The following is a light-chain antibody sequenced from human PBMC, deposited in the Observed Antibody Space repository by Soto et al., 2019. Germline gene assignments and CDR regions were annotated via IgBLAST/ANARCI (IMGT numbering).Light chain of an antibody. CDR2: GAS. CDR1: QSVSSSY. V-gene: IGKV3-20*01. Sequence: EIVLTQSPGTLSLSPGERATLSCRASQSVSSSYLAWYPQKTGQAPRLLIYGASSRATGLPDRFTGSWSGTTFTLTISRLGPEDFAVDYCQQYGITPETVGQGTMVEIK. CDR3: QQYGITPET. J-gene: IGKJ1*01.